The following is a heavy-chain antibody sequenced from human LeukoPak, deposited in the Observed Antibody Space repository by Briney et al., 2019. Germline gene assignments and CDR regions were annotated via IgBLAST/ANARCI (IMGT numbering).Heavy chain of an antibody. Sequence: PSETLSLTCAVYGGSFSGYYWSWLRQPPGKGLEWLGEINHSGSTNYNPSLKSRVTISVDKSKNQFSLKLSSVTAADTAVYYCARDCYYFSLRGYYMDVWGKGTTVTVSS. V-gene: IGHV4-34*01. CDR2: INHSGST. J-gene: IGHJ6*03. D-gene: IGHD3-3*01. CDR3: ARDCYYFSLRGYYMDV. CDR1: GGSFSGYY.